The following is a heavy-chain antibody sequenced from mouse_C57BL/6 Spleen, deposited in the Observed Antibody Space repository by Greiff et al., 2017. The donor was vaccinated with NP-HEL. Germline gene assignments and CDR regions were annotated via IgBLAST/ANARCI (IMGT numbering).Heavy chain of an antibody. Sequence: EVKLQESGGGLVKPGGSLKLSCAASGFTFSDYGMHWVRQAPEKGLEWVAYISSGSSTIYYADTVKGRFTISRDNAKNTLFLQMTSLRSEDTAMYYCASDGYYLYYLDYWGQGTTLTVSS. J-gene: IGHJ2*01. CDR1: GFTFSDYG. CDR2: ISSGSSTI. D-gene: IGHD2-3*01. CDR3: ASDGYYLYYLDY. V-gene: IGHV5-17*01.